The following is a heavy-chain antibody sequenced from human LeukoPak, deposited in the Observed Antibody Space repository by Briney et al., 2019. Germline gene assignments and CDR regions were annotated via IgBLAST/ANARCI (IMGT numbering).Heavy chain of an antibody. D-gene: IGHD6-19*01. CDR1: GGTFSSYA. CDR2: IIPIFGTA. Sequence: SVKVSCKASGGTFSSYAIGWVRQAPGQGLEWMGGIIPIFGTANYAQKFQGRVTITADESTSTAYMELSSLRSEDTAVYYCAREIAVAGYYYYYGMDVWGQGTTVTVSS. V-gene: IGHV1-69*13. J-gene: IGHJ6*02. CDR3: AREIAVAGYYYYYGMDV.